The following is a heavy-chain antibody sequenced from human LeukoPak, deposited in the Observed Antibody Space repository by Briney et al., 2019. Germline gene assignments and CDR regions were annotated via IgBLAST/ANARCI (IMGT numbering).Heavy chain of an antibody. J-gene: IGHJ4*02. D-gene: IGHD4-23*01. V-gene: IGHV4-59*13. Sequence: SETLSLTCAVYGGSFSDSYWSWIRQPPGEGLEWIGNIYYTGSTNYNPSLKSRVTISVDTSKNHFSLKLSSVTAADTAVYYCARDLGGNSNFDYWGQGTLVTVSS. CDR1: GGSFSDSY. CDR3: ARDLGGNSNFDY. CDR2: IYYTGST.